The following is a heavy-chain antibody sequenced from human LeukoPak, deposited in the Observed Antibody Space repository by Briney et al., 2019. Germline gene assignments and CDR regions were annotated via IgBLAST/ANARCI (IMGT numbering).Heavy chain of an antibody. CDR2: IYYSGST. Sequence: SETVSLTCTVCGCSISSSSYYWGWIPQPPGTGLEWIGYIYYSGSTYYNPSLKSRVTISVDTSKNQFSLKLSSVTAADTAVYYCAREVWFGVDYWGQGTLVTVSS. V-gene: IGHV4-30-4*01. CDR1: GCSISSSSYY. D-gene: IGHD3-10*01. J-gene: IGHJ4*02. CDR3: AREVWFGVDY.